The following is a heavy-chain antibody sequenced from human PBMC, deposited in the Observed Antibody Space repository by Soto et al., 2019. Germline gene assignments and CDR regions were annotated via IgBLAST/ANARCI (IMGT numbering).Heavy chain of an antibody. D-gene: IGHD2-2*01. V-gene: IGHV4-4*07. CDR2: IYPSGST. Sequence: SETLSFTCTVSGGSFSSFYCNWVRKSAGKGLERIGRIYPSGSTTYNPSLKSRLTMSVDTSKNQFSLRLTSMTAADTAVYSCATGRSEVVPGAMDTWGQGTLVTVSS. CDR3: ATGRSEVVPGAMDT. J-gene: IGHJ5*02. CDR1: GGSFSSFY.